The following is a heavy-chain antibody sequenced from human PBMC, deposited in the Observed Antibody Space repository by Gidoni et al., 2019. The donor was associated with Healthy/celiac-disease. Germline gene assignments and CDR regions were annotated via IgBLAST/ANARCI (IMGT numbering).Heavy chain of an antibody. CDR3: ARNGVAAAGPCTNYGMDV. CDR1: GGSFSGYY. V-gene: IGHV4-34*01. D-gene: IGHD6-13*01. J-gene: IGHJ6*02. Sequence: QVQLQQWGAGLLKPSETLSLTCAVYGGSFSGYYWSWIRQPPGKGLEWIGEINHSGSTNYNPSLKSRVTISVDTSKNQFSLKLSSVTAADTAVYYCARNGVAAAGPCTNYGMDVWGQGTTVTVSS. CDR2: INHSGST.